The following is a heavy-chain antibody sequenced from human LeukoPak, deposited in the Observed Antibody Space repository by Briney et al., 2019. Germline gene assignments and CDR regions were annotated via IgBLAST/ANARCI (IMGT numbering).Heavy chain of an antibody. V-gene: IGHV1-46*01. CDR2: INPSGGST. Sequence: ASVKVSCKASGYTFTSYYMHWVRQAPGQGLEWMGIINPSGGSTSYARKFQGRVTMTRDTSTSTVYMELSSLRSEDTAVYYCARDIWNDYVWGSYRPNFDYWGQGTLVTVSS. D-gene: IGHD3-16*02. CDR3: ARDIWNDYVWGSYRPNFDY. CDR1: GYTFTSYY. J-gene: IGHJ4*02.